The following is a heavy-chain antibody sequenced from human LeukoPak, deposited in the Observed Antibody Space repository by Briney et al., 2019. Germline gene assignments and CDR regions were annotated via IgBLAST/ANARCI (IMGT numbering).Heavy chain of an antibody. Sequence: EASVKVSCKASGYTFSGYYLHWVRQAPGQGLEWMGWIDPNSGGTNYAQKFQGRITMTRDTSINTDYIELSRLRSDDTAVYYCARVLHVNYAAFDIWGQGTMVTVSS. J-gene: IGHJ3*02. CDR1: GYTFSGYY. V-gene: IGHV1-2*02. CDR3: ARVLHVNYAAFDI. CDR2: IDPNSGGT. D-gene: IGHD4-11*01.